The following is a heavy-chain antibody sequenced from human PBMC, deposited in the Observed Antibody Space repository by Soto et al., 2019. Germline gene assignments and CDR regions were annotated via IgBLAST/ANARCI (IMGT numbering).Heavy chain of an antibody. CDR2: ISGSGGST. CDR3: ARDPSGSHPNYYDYSMDV. Sequence: EVQLLESGGGLVQPGGSLRLSCAASGFTFSSYAISWVRQAPGKGLEWVSRISGSGGSTYYADSVKGRFTISRDNSKSTLHLQMNSLRAEDTAVYYCARDPSGSHPNYYDYSMDVWGQGTTVTVSS. CDR1: GFTFSSYA. V-gene: IGHV3-23*01. D-gene: IGHD1-26*01. J-gene: IGHJ6*02.